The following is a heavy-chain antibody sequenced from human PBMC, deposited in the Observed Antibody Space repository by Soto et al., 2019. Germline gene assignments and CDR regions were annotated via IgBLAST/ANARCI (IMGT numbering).Heavy chain of an antibody. Sequence: GGSLRLSCAASGFTFSNAWMNWVRQAPGKGLEWVGRIKSKTDGGTTDYAAPVKGRFTISRDDSKNTLYLQMNSLKTEDTAVYYCTTGATFTYYYDSSGYYPEYFQHWGQGTLVTVSS. V-gene: IGHV3-15*07. D-gene: IGHD3-22*01. CDR3: TTGATFTYYYDSSGYYPEYFQH. J-gene: IGHJ1*01. CDR1: GFTFSNAW. CDR2: IKSKTDGGTT.